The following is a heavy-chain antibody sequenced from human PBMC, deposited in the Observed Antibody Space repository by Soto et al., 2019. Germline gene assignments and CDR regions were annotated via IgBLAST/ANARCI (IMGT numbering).Heavy chain of an antibody. J-gene: IGHJ6*02. CDR3: VKGRRGDYANYYYYGMDV. D-gene: IGHD4-17*01. Sequence: GSLRLSCISSGFTFRTYTMNWVRQAPGKGLEWVSGIRGFSPYTFYAESVKGRFTISRDNAKNSLYLQMSSLRAEDTAVYYCVKGRRGDYANYYYYGMDVWGQGTTVTVSS. V-gene: IGHV3-21*01. CDR1: GFTFRTYT. CDR2: IRGFSPYT.